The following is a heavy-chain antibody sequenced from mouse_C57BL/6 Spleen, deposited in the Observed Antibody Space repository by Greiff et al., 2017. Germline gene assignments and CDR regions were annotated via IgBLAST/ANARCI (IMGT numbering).Heavy chain of an antibody. Sequence: VQLQQPGAELVMPGASVKLSCKASGYTFTSSWMHWVKQRPGQGLEWIGQIDPADGYTNSNQKFKGKATVTVDKSSSTAYMQLSSLTSEDSAVYYWARYPRYYGSRGFDDWGTGTTLTVSS. CDR2: IDPADGYT. D-gene: IGHD1-1*01. V-gene: IGHV1-69*01. CDR1: GYTFTSSW. CDR3: ARYPRYYGSRGFDD. J-gene: IGHJ2*01.